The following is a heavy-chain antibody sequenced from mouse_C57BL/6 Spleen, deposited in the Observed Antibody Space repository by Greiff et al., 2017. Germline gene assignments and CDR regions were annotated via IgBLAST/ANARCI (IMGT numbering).Heavy chain of an antibody. Sequence: VQLKESGPELVKPGASVKMSCKASGYTFTDYNMHWVKQSHGKSLEWIGYINPNNGGTSYNQKFKGKATLTVNKSSSTAYMELRSLTSEDSAVYYCARELYYYRGYAMDYWGQGTSVTVSS. D-gene: IGHD1-1*01. CDR3: ARELYYYRGYAMDY. CDR1: GYTFTDYN. J-gene: IGHJ4*01. V-gene: IGHV1-22*01. CDR2: INPNNGGT.